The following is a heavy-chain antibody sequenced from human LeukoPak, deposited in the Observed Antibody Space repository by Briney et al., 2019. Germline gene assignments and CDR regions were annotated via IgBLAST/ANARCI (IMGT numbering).Heavy chain of an antibody. CDR3: AKLIGWLSNFRLDY. V-gene: IGHV3-21*04. Sequence: GGSLRLSCAASGFTFSVYTMNWVRQAPGKGLEWVASIGGTRNYVYYADSVKGRFTISRDNSKNTLYLQMNSLRAEDTAVYYCAKLIGWLSNFRLDYWGQGTLVTVSS. J-gene: IGHJ4*02. D-gene: IGHD3-9*01. CDR1: GFTFSVYT. CDR2: IGGTRNYV.